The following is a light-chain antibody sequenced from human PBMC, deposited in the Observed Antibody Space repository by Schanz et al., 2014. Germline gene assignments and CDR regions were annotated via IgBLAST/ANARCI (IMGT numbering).Light chain of an antibody. J-gene: IGLJ1*01. Sequence: QSALTQPPSASGSPGQSVAISCTGTSSDVGGYNYVSWYQHHPGKAPKLMIYDVSKRPSGVPDRFSGSKSGNTAFLTVSGVQAEDEADYYCQSYVSSLSGYVFGTGTKLTVL. CDR3: QSYVSSLSGYV. V-gene: IGLV2-8*01. CDR1: SSDVGGYNY. CDR2: DVS.